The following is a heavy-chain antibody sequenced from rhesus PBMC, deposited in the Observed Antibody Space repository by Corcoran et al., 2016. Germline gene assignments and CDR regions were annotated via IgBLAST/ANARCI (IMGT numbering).Heavy chain of an antibody. CDR3: ASLGVAAAYFDY. D-gene: IGHD6-43*01. J-gene: IGHJ4*01. Sequence: QLQLQESGPGLVKPSETLSVTCAVSGGSISSSYWSRIRQAPGKGRGWIGYIYGSGRSPNYHPSLTSRVTRSVGTSTNQLSLKLSSVTAADTAVYYCASLGVAAAYFDYWGQGVLVTVSS. CDR1: GGSISSSY. CDR2: IYGSGRSP. V-gene: IGHV4-169*02.